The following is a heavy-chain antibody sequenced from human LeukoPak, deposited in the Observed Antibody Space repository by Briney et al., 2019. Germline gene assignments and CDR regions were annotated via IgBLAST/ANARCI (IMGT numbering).Heavy chain of an antibody. CDR2: IKKDGSEK. CDR1: GFTFSTYW. D-gene: IGHD6-13*01. Sequence: PGGSLRLSCAASGFTFSTYWMTWVRQAPGKGLEWVANIKKDGSEKYYVDSVKGRFTISRDNAKDSLYLQMNSLRVEDTAMYYCARRIIADSYDPFDIWGQGTMVTVSS. J-gene: IGHJ3*02. CDR3: ARRIIADSYDPFDI. V-gene: IGHV3-7*03.